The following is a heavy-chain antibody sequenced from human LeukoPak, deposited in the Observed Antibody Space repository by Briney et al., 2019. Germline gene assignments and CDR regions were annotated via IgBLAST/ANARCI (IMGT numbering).Heavy chain of an antibody. Sequence: ASVKVSCKASGYTFTGYYMHWVRQAPGQGLEWMGWINPNSGGTNYAQKFQGRVTMTRDTSISTAYMELSRLRSDDTAVYYCARKTVQLERRGWFDPGGQGTLVTVSS. J-gene: IGHJ5*02. CDR2: INPNSGGT. CDR3: ARKTVQLERRGWFDP. CDR1: GYTFTGYY. D-gene: IGHD1-1*01. V-gene: IGHV1-2*02.